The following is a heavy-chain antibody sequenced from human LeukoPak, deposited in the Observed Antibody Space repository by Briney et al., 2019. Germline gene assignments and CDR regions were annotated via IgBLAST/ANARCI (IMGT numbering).Heavy chain of an antibody. CDR1: EFTFNSHV. J-gene: IGHJ5*01. V-gene: IGHV3-30*03. CDR2: ISADGKTA. Sequence: GGSLRLSCAASEFTFNSHVMHWFRQAPGKGLEWVAVISADGKTAYYADSLKGRFTISRDNAKNSLYLQMSSLRVEDTAVYYCTRDPRHFDSCGQGTLVTVSS. CDR3: TRDPRHFDS. D-gene: IGHD6-6*01.